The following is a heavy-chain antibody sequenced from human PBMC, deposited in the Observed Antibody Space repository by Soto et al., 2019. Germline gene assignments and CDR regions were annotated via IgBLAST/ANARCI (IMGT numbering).Heavy chain of an antibody. V-gene: IGHV3-21*01. D-gene: IGHD2-21*02. CDR2: ISSSSSYI. Sequence: AGSPRLSRAASGFTFSSYSMNWVRQAPGKGLEWVSSISSSSSYIYYADSVKGRFTISRDNAKNSLYLQMNGLRAEDTAVYYCARAPPVSGGSSWDLVTAIRYYYGMDVWGQGTTVTVSS. CDR3: ARAPPVSGGSSWDLVTAIRYYYGMDV. J-gene: IGHJ6*02. CDR1: GFTFSSYS.